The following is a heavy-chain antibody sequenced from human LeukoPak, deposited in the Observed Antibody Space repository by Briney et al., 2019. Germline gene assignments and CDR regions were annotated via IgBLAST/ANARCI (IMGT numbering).Heavy chain of an antibody. CDR1: GFTFADYA. V-gene: IGHV3-9*01. CDR2: IHWNTGII. D-gene: IGHD6-19*01. J-gene: IGHJ4*02. Sequence: GGSLRLSCVASGFTFADYAMHWVRQAPGKGLEWVSGIHWNTGIIGYADSVKGRFTISRDNAKNSFYLQMNSLRAEDTALYYCAKSPQWLVYFDYWGQGTQVTVSS. CDR3: AKSPQWLVYFDY.